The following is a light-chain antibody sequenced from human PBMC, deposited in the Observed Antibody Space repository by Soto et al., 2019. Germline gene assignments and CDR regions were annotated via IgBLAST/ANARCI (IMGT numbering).Light chain of an antibody. V-gene: IGKV1-39*01. CDR3: QQSHSAPLT. J-gene: IGKJ4*01. Sequence: DIQMTQSPSSLSASVGDRVTITCRASQSISTFLLWYQQKPGKAPKGLIYSASKLESGVPSRSSGSGSGTDFTLTISNLQPEDFATYYCQQSHSAPLTFGGGTKVEMK. CDR2: SAS. CDR1: QSISTF.